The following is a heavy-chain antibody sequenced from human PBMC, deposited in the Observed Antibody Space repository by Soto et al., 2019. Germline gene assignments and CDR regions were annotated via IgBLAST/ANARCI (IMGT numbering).Heavy chain of an antibody. V-gene: IGHV3-30*18. J-gene: IGHJ3*02. CDR3: AKGLLAIVGTTLPRDAFNI. D-gene: IGHD1-26*01. Sequence: GGSLRLSCAASGFSFTTYVMHWXRQAPGKGLEWVAVISHDGSYKYYGDTVKGRFTISRDTSKNAVYLEMNSLRPEDTAVYYCAKGLLAIVGTTLPRDAFNIWGQGTMVTVSS. CDR1: GFSFTTYV. CDR2: ISHDGSYK.